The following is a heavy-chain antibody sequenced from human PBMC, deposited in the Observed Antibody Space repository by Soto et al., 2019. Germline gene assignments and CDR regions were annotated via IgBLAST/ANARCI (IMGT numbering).Heavy chain of an antibody. Sequence: EVQLLESGGGLVQPGWSLKLSCAASGFSFDSHSMSWVRQAPGKGLEWVAGISGSGYSKYHADSVRGRFTISRDNSWNTLNLQMNSLRAEDTALYYCAKSRGDRWSTYSFDDWGQGTVVTVSS. D-gene: IGHD1-26*01. CDR2: ISGSGYSK. J-gene: IGHJ4*02. CDR1: GFSFDSHS. V-gene: IGHV3-23*01. CDR3: AKSRGDRWSTYSFDD.